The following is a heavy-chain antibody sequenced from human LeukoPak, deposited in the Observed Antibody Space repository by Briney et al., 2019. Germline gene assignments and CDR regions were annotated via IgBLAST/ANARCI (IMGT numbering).Heavy chain of an antibody. CDR1: GGTFSSYA. CDR2: IIPIFGTA. J-gene: IGHJ4*02. D-gene: IGHD3-22*01. CDR3: ASNSGYYRDYDY. V-gene: IGHV1-69*13. Sequence: ASVKVSCKASGGTFSSYAISWVRQAPGQGLEWMGGIIPIFGTANYAQKFQGRVTITVDESTSTAYMELSSLRSEDTAVYYCASNSGYYRDYDYWGQGTLVTVSS.